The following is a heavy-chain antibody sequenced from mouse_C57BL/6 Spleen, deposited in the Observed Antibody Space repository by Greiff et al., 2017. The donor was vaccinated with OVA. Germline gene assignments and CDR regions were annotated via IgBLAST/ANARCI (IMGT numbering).Heavy chain of an antibody. J-gene: IGHJ4*01. V-gene: IGHV1-76*01. D-gene: IGHD2-3*01. CDR3: ARGGWLLLGAMDY. Sequence: VQLQESGAELVRPGASVKLSCKASGYTFTDYYINWVKQRPGQGLEWIARIYPGSGNTYYNEKFKGKATLTAEKSSSTAYMQLSSLTSEDSAVYFCARGGWLLLGAMDYWGQGTSVTVSS. CDR1: GYTFTDYY. CDR2: IYPGSGNT.